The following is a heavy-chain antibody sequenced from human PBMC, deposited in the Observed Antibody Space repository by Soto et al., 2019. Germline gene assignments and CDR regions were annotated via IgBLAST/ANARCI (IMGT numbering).Heavy chain of an antibody. CDR1: GYTLTELS. J-gene: IGHJ4*02. CDR3: ATVIVRLLLRDGLYY. CDR2: VDPEDGET. D-gene: IGHD3-3*01. V-gene: IGHV1-24*01. Sequence: QVQLVQSGAEVKKPGASVKVSCKVAGYTLTELSMHWVRQAPGKGLEWMGCVDPEDGETIYAQKFQGRVTMNEDTSTDTAYMELSSLRSEDTAVYYCATVIVRLLLRDGLYYWGQGTLVTVSS.